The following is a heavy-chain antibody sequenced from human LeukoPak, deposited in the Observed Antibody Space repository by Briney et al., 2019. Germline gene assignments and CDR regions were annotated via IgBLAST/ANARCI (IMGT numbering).Heavy chain of an antibody. J-gene: IGHJ5*02. CDR3: ARGRGGSYYSWFDP. V-gene: IGHV4-34*01. Sequence: SETLSLTCAVYGGSFSGYYWSWIRQPPAKGLEWIGEINHSGSTNYNPSLKSRVTISVDTSKNQSSLKLSSVTAADTAVYYCARGRGGSYYSWFDPWGQGTLVTVSS. D-gene: IGHD1-26*01. CDR1: GGSFSGYY. CDR2: INHSGST.